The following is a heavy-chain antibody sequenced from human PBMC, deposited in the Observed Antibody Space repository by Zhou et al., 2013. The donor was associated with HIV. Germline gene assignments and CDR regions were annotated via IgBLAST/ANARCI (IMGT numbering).Heavy chain of an antibody. CDR3: ARVVPSHYYDSSGYYDY. CDR1: GGTFSSYA. J-gene: IGHJ4*02. CDR2: IIPIFGTA. Sequence: QVQLVQSGAEVKKPGSSVKVSCKASGGTFSSYAISWVRQAPGQGLEWMGGIIPIFGTANYAQKFQGRVTITTDESTSTAYMELSSLRSEDTAVYYCARVVPSHYYDSSGYYDYWGQGTLVTVSS. V-gene: IGHV1-69*05. D-gene: IGHD3-22*01.